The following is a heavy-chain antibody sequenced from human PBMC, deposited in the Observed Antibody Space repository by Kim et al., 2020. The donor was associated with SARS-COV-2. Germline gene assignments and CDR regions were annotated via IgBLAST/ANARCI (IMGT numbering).Heavy chain of an antibody. V-gene: IGHV4-4*08. J-gene: IGHJ4*02. CDR2: T. CDR3: ARSMEDFVFDY. Sequence: TNYHPSPQRRVTISVATAKNQFSLKLSSVTAADTAVYYCARSMEDFVFDYWGQGTLVTVSS. D-gene: IGHD2-15*01.